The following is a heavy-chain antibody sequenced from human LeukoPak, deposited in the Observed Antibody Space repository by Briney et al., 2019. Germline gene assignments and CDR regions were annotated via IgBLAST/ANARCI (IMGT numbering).Heavy chain of an antibody. V-gene: IGHV4-31*03. J-gene: IGHJ5*02. CDR3: ARGRRPYGVWFDP. CDR2: IYYSGST. D-gene: IGHD4-17*01. CDR1: GGSISSCGYC. Sequence: SETLSLTCTVSGGSISSCGYCWSWIRQHPGKGLQWIGYIYYSGSTYYNPSLKSRVTISVDTSKNQFSLKLSSVTAADTAVYYCARGRRPYGVWFDPWGQGTLVTVSS.